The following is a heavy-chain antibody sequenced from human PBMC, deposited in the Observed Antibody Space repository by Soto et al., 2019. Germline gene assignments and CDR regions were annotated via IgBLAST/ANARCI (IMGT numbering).Heavy chain of an antibody. CDR1: GFTFSSYG. Sequence: QVQLVEAGGGVVQPGRFLRLSCAASGFTFSSYGMHWVRQAPGKGLEWVAVISYDGSNKYYADSVKGRFTISRDNSKNTLYLQMNSLRAEDTAVYYCAKGEYYGMDVWGQGTTVTVSS. CDR2: ISYDGSNK. J-gene: IGHJ6*02. V-gene: IGHV3-30*18. CDR3: AKGEYYGMDV.